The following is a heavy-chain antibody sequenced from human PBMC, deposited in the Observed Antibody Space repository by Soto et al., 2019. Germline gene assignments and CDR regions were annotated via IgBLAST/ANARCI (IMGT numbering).Heavy chain of an antibody. CDR2: IGNSGTRT. J-gene: IGHJ6*03. CDR3: AKDPGSSAWYPGYNYYYYMDV. V-gene: IGHV3-23*01. CDR1: GFTFRSYA. D-gene: IGHD6-19*01. Sequence: EVQLLESGGGLVQPGGSLRLSCEGSGFTFRSYAMSWVRQVPGKGLEWVSAIGNSGTRTYYVDSVKGRFTISRDNSKNTLFLQLNNMRVEDTAVYYCAKDPGSSAWYPGYNYYYYMDVWGKGITVIVSS.